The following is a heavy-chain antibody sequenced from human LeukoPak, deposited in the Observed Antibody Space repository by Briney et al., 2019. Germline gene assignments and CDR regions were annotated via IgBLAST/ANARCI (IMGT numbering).Heavy chain of an antibody. J-gene: IGHJ5*02. CDR3: ARGFQQLTNWFDP. Sequence: ASVKVSCKASGGTFSSYAISWVRQAPGQGLEWMGGIIPIFGTANYAQKFQGRVTITADESTSTAYMELSSLRSEDTAVYYCARGFQQLTNWFDPWGQGTPVTVSS. D-gene: IGHD6-13*01. V-gene: IGHV1-69*13. CDR2: IIPIFGTA. CDR1: GGTFSSYA.